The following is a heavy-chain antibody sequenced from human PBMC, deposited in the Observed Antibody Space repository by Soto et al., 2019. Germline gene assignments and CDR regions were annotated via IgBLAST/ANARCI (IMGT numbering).Heavy chain of an antibody. CDR3: ARDLGIGDYLTIFDP. CDR1: GFSFTDYT. CDR2: ISSSGGTI. D-gene: IGHD3-10*01. J-gene: IGHJ5*02. V-gene: IGHV3-48*04. Sequence: GGSLRLSCAASGFSFTDYTMNWVRQAPGEGLVWVSSISSSGGTIYYADSVKGRFTISRDNAKNTLYLQMNNLRAEDTAVYYCARDLGIGDYLTIFDPWGQGTLVTVSS.